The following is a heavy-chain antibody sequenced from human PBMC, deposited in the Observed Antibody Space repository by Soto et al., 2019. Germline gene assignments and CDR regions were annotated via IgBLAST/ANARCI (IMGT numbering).Heavy chain of an antibody. D-gene: IGHD3-9*01. CDR3: ARGDILTGYWTSTLDY. Sequence: QVQLVQSGAEVKKPGASVKVSCKASGYTFTSYYMHWVRQAPGQGLEWMGIINPSGGSTSYAQKFQGRVTMTRDTSTSTVYMGLSSLRSEDTAVYYCARGDILTGYWTSTLDYWGQGTLVTVSS. CDR2: INPSGGST. J-gene: IGHJ4*02. CDR1: GYTFTSYY. V-gene: IGHV1-46*01.